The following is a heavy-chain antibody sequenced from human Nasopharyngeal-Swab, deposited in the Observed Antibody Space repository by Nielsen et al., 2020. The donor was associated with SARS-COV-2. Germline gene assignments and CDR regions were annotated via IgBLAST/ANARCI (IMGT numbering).Heavy chain of an antibody. CDR2: IWYDGSNK. V-gene: IGHV3-33*01. J-gene: IGHJ3*02. Sequence: VRQAPRKGLEWVAVIWYDGSNKYYADSVKGRFTISRDNSKNTLYLQMNSLRAEDTAVYYCARDLSYYDSVGAFDIWGQGTMVTVSS. CDR3: ARDLSYYDSVGAFDI. D-gene: IGHD3-22*01.